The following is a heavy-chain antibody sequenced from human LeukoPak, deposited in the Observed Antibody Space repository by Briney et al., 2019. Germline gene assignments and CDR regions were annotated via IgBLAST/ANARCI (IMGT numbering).Heavy chain of an antibody. D-gene: IGHD4-23*01. CDR2: TYYRSKWYN. V-gene: IGHV6-1*01. CDR3: ARHDSNQELTVVGESYYFDY. J-gene: IGHJ4*02. CDR1: GDSVSSNSAA. Sequence: SQTLSLTCAISGDSVSSNSAAWNWIRQSPSRGLEWLGRTYYRSKWYNDYAVSVKSRITINPDTSKNQFSLQLNSVTPEDTAVYYCARHDSNQELTVVGESYYFDYWGQGTLVTVSS.